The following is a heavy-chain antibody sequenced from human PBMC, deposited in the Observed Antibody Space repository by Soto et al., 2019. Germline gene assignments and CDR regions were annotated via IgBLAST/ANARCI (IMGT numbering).Heavy chain of an antibody. J-gene: IGHJ5*02. CDR2: IFHSGST. V-gene: IGHV4-4*02. Sequence: PSETLSLTCAVFGGSISNSNRWTWARQPPGKGLDWIGEIFHSGSTNYNSSLMGRVTISVDTSKNQFSLKLSSVTAADTAVYYCARGSTASYNWFDPWGQGTLVTVSS. CDR3: ARGSTASYNWFDP. CDR1: GGSISNSNR.